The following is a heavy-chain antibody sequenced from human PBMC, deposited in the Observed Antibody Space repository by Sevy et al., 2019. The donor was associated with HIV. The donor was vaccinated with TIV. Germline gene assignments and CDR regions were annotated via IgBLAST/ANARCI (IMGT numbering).Heavy chain of an antibody. CDR2: INHTGST. CDR1: GTSFSSDS. D-gene: IGHD3-22*01. Sequence: SETLSLTCTVSGTSFSSDSWTWIRQSPGKGLEWIGEINHTGSTNYNPSLKSRVTISVDTSKNQFSLKLTSVTAADTAIYYCARWRGTRVTMIVVVTTGYFDHWGQATLVTVSS. CDR3: ARWRGTRVTMIVVVTTGYFDH. V-gene: IGHV4-34*01. J-gene: IGHJ4*02.